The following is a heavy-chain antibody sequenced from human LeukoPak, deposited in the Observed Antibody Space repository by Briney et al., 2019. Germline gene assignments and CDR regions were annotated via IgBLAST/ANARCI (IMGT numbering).Heavy chain of an antibody. CDR2: IYSGGTI. D-gene: IGHD3-22*01. CDR1: GFTVSSNY. V-gene: IGHV3-53*01. Sequence: GGSLRLSCAASGFTVSSNYMAWVRQAPGKGLDKDSVIYSGGTIYYPDSVKGRFTIYTDKSKNTLYMQMDSLRAEDTAVYYCAREGSYDGSTMWYFDYWGQGALVTVSS. CDR3: AREGSYDGSTMWYFDY. J-gene: IGHJ4*02.